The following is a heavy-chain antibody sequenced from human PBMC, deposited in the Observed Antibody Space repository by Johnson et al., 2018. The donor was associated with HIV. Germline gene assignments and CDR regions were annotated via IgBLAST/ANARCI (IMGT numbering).Heavy chain of an antibody. V-gene: IGHV3-30*18. CDR2: MSSDGSTK. CDR1: GFTHSTYG. D-gene: IGHD7-27*01. CDR3: AKDRNWGRLFDGFDI. Sequence: QVQLVESGGGVVQPGRSLRLSCVASGFTHSTYGMHWVRQAPGQGLEWVAVMSSDGSTKYYADSVMGRFTSSRDRSKNTMYLQMNSMNPEYPAVYYCAKDRNWGRLFDGFDIWGRGTMVTVSS. J-gene: IGHJ3*02.